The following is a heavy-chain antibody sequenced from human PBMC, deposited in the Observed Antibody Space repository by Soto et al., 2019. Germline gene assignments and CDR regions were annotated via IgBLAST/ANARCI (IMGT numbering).Heavy chain of an antibody. CDR2: INHSGST. Sequence: LSLTCTVSGVSIFSHSYYWGWIRQAPGQGLEWIATINHSGSTYHNPSLKSRVTMSVDTSKNQFSLNLSSVTAADTAVYYCARRYAPRYSSGNNHFDLWGQGTLVTVSS. CDR3: ARRYAPRYSSGNNHFDL. V-gene: IGHV4-39*01. J-gene: IGHJ4*02. CDR1: GVSIFSHSYY. D-gene: IGHD2-15*01.